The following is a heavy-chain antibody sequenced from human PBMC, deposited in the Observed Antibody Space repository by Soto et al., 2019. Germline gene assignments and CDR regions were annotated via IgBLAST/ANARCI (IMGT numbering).Heavy chain of an antibody. Sequence: EPLSLTCTVSGGSISSYYWGWIRQPPGKGLEWFGSIYFSGSTYYNPSLKSRVTISVDTSKNQFSLKLSSVTAADTAIYYCAREFYYDSSGIGFDSWGQGTLVTVSS. CDR2: IYFSGST. D-gene: IGHD3-22*01. J-gene: IGHJ4*02. CDR3: AREFYYDSSGIGFDS. V-gene: IGHV4-39*07. CDR1: GGSISSYY.